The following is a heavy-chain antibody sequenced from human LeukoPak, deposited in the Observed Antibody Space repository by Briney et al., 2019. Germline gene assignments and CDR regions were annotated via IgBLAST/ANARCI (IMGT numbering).Heavy chain of an antibody. Sequence: KTGESLRLSCAASGFTFSAYAMYWVRQAPGKGLEWVSSIEASGGATYYADSVKGRFTISRDNAKNSLYLQMNSLRAEDTALYYCARDGGYNSDYFDYWGQGTLVTVSS. V-gene: IGHV3-21*04. J-gene: IGHJ4*02. D-gene: IGHD5-24*01. CDR3: ARDGGYNSDYFDY. CDR2: IEASGGAT. CDR1: GFTFSAYA.